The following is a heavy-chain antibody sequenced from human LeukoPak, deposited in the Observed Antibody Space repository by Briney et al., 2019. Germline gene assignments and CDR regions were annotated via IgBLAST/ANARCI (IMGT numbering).Heavy chain of an antibody. CDR3: AKDRPTWPIDY. CDR1: GFTFSNYW. CDR2: IKQDGSEK. Sequence: QSGGSLRLSCAASGFTFSNYWMSWVRQAPGKGLEWVANIKQDGSEKYYVSSVKGRFTISRDNAKNSLYLQMNSLRAEDTAVYYCAKDRPTWPIDYWGQGTLVTVSS. V-gene: IGHV3-7*03. J-gene: IGHJ4*02. D-gene: IGHD5-12*01.